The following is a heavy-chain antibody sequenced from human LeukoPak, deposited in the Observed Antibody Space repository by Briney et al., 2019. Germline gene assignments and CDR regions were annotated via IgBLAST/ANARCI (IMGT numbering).Heavy chain of an antibody. CDR2: IITYNGNT. D-gene: IGHD4-17*01. V-gene: IGHV1-18*01. Sequence: GSSVKVSCKTSGYTFTSYGLSWVRQAPGQGLEWMGCIITYNGNTYYSQKLQGRVTMTTDTSTSTAYMELKRLRSDDKAVYYCAKATVTSEEYFYYYMDVWGKGATVTVSS. CDR1: GYTFTSYG. CDR3: AKATVTSEEYFYYYMDV. J-gene: IGHJ6*03.